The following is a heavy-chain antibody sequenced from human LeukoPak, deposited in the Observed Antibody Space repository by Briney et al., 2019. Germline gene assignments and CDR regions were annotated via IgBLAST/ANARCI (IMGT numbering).Heavy chain of an antibody. CDR2: IFPSGGEI. Sequence: GGSLRLSCAASGFTFSTFAMIWVRQPPGKGLEWVSSIFPSGGEIHYADSVRGRFTISRDNSKSTLSLQMNSLRVEDTALYYCAKDTQVEMATISYWGQGTLVTVSS. J-gene: IGHJ4*02. CDR3: AKDTQVEMATISY. D-gene: IGHD5-24*01. CDR1: GFTFSTFA. V-gene: IGHV3-23*01.